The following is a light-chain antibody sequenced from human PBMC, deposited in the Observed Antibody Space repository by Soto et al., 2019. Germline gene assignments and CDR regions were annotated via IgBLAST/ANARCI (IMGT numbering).Light chain of an antibody. V-gene: IGKV3-11*01. Sequence: EIVLTQSPATLSLSPGERVTLSCRASQSVSSYLAWYQQKPGQAPRLLIYGVSTRATGIPARFRGNGSGTDFTLTISSLAPEDFAVYYCQHRRVWPPMYTFGQGTKLE. CDR3: QHRRVWPPMYT. CDR1: QSVSSY. J-gene: IGKJ2*01. CDR2: GVS.